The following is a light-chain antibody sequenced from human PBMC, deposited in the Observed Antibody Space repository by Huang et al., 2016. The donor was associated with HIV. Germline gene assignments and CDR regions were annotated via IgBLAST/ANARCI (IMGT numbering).Light chain of an antibody. V-gene: IGKV3D-15*01. Sequence: EIVMTQSPGTLSVSPGERATLSCRASQGVANNVAWYQQKPGQTPRLLIHGASTRATGIPARFSGSASGTELTLTISSLQTEDFAIYYCQQYNNWPPWTFGQGT. CDR3: QQYNNWPPWT. CDR2: GAS. CDR1: QGVANN. J-gene: IGKJ1*01.